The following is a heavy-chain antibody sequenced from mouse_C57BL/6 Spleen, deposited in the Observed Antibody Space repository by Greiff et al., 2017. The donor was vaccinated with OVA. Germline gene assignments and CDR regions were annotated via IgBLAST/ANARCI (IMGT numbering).Heavy chain of an antibody. D-gene: IGHD2-4*01. V-gene: IGHV1-82*01. CDR3: ANLYYDYGRNFDY. CDR1: GYAFSSSW. J-gene: IGHJ2*01. Sequence: QVQLQQSGPELVKPGASVKISCKASGYAFSSSWMNWVKQRPGKGLEWIGRIYPGDGDTNYNGKFKGKATLTADKSSSTAYMQLSSLTSEDSAVYFCANLYYDYGRNFDYWGKGTALTVSS. CDR2: IYPGDGDT.